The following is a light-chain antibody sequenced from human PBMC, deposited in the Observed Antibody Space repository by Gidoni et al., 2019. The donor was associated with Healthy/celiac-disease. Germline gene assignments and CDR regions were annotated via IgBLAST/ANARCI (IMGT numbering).Light chain of an antibody. Sequence: DIQMTQPPSTLSASVGDRVTITCRASQSISSWLAWYQQKPGKAPKLLIYKASSVESGVPSRFSGSGYGTEFTLTNSSRQPDDFATYYCQQYNSYSRTFGQGTKVEIK. J-gene: IGKJ1*01. CDR3: QQYNSYSRT. CDR1: QSISSW. V-gene: IGKV1-5*03. CDR2: KAS.